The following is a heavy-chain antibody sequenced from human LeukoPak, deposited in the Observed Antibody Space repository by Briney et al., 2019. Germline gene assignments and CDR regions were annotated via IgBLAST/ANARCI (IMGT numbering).Heavy chain of an antibody. CDR1: GFTFSNYV. V-gene: IGHV3-23*01. J-gene: IGHJ4*02. Sequence: GGSLRLSCAASGFTFSNYVMSWVRQALGRGLEWVSAISGSGDNAYYADSVKGRITISRDNSKNTLYLQMNSLRAEDTAVYFCAKDAAGRASDYWGQGTLVTVSS. CDR2: ISGSGDNA. CDR3: AKDAAGRASDY.